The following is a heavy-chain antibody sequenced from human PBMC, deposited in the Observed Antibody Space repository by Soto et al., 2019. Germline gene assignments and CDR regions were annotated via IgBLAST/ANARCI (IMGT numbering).Heavy chain of an antibody. D-gene: IGHD6-19*01. V-gene: IGHV4-59*12. CDR2: IHCSGSS. J-gene: IGHJ5*02. CDR3: ERGVGGSGLNWFDP. Sequence: SETLSLTCTFSGSTIIGYYWTWIRQSPERGLEWICYIHCSGSSNYNPSLNSRLTISVVRWKSQFSMKLASVTAADTAVYYCERGVGGSGLNWFDPWGQGTLVTVSS. CDR1: GSTIIGYY.